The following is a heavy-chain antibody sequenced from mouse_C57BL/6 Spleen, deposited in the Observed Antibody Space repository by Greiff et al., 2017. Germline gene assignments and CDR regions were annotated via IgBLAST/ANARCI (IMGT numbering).Heavy chain of an antibody. CDR2: ISYDGSN. CDR3: ARYDYDDDLRYFDY. Sequence: EVHLVESGPGLVKPSQSLSLTCSVTGYSITSGYYWNWIRQFPGNKLEWMGYISYDGSNNYNPSLKNRISITRDTPKNQFFLKLNSVTTEDTATYYCARYDYDDDLRYFDYWGQGTTLTVSS. CDR1: GYSITSGYY. J-gene: IGHJ2*01. D-gene: IGHD2-4*01. V-gene: IGHV3-6*01.